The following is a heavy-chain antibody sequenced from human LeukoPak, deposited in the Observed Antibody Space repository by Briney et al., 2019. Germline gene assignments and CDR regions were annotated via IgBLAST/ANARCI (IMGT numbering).Heavy chain of an antibody. CDR1: GFTFSTYA. CDR3: ATGYSSSWYYFEY. CDR2: FSGSGPNT. V-gene: IGHV3-23*01. D-gene: IGHD6-13*01. J-gene: IGHJ4*02. Sequence: GGSLRLSCATSGFTFSTYAMSWVRQAPGKGLEWVSVFSGSGPNTYYADSVKGWFTISRDNSKNTLSLQMNSLRAEDTAVYYCATGYSSSWYYFEYWGQGILVTISS.